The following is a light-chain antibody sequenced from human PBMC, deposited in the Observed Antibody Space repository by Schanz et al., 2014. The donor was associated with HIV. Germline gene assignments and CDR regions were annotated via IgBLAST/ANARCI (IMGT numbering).Light chain of an antibody. V-gene: IGKV1-5*03. CDR1: QNIGKW. CDR2: QAS. CDR3: HQYATSSWT. J-gene: IGKJ1*01. Sequence: DVQMTQSPSTLSASVGDRVTITCRASQNIGKWLTWYQQKPGKAPNLLIYQASTRKSGVPPTFSGSGSGTEFTLTIINLQPDDSATYYCHQYATSSWTFGQGTKVEIK.